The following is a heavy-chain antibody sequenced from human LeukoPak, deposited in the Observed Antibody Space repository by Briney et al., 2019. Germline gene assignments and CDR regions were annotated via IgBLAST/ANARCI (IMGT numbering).Heavy chain of an antibody. J-gene: IGHJ6*02. Sequence: SETLSLTCTVSGGSISSYYWSWIRQPPGKGLEWIGYIYYSGSTNYNPSLKSRVTISVDTSKNQFSLTLSSVTAADTAVYYCARARRRVGSRLITVHYYYYGMDVWGQGTTVTVSS. CDR1: GGSISSYY. CDR2: IYYSGST. D-gene: IGHD3-16*01. V-gene: IGHV4-59*01. CDR3: ARARRRVGSRLITVHYYYYGMDV.